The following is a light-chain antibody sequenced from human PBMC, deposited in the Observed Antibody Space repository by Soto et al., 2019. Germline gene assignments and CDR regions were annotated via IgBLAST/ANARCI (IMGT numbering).Light chain of an antibody. V-gene: IGLV2-14*01. CDR1: SSDVGAYNY. Sequence: QSALTQPASVSGSPGQSITISCTGTSSDVGAYNYVSWYQQHPRKAPKLMIYDVSNRPSGVSNRFSGSKSGNAASLTISGLQSEDEADYYCSSYTSSTPVVFGGGTKLTVL. CDR3: SSYTSSTPVV. J-gene: IGLJ2*01. CDR2: DVS.